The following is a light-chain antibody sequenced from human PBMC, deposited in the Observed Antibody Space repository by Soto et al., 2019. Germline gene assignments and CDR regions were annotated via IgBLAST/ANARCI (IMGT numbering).Light chain of an antibody. CDR2: GTS. CDR1: QSVGSNY. V-gene: IGKV3-20*01. J-gene: IGKJ1*01. Sequence: EIVLRQSPGIMSLSPGERATLSCRASQSVGSNYLAWYQQKPGQAPRLLIYGTSYKSNDIPDRFSGGGSGTDFTLTINRLEPEDFAVYFCQQYRSLPWTFGQGTKVEVK. CDR3: QQYRSLPWT.